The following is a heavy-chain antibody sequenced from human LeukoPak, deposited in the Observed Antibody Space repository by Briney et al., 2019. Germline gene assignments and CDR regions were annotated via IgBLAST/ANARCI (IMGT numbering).Heavy chain of an antibody. CDR3: ARAKSGYCSGGSCSPAYYYYYMDV. V-gene: IGHV3-21*01. CDR1: GFTFSSYN. Sequence: GGSLRLSCAASGFTFSSYNMNWVRQAPGQGLEWVSSITSGGSDIYYADSVKGRFTISRDNAKSSLYLQMNSLRAEDTAVYYCARAKSGYCSGGSCSPAYYYYYMDVWGKGTTVTISS. J-gene: IGHJ6*03. D-gene: IGHD2-15*01. CDR2: ITSGGSDI.